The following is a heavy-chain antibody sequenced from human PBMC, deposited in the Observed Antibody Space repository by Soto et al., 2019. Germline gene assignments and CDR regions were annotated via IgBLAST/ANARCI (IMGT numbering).Heavy chain of an antibody. D-gene: IGHD3-22*01. CDR1: GGSISSGDYY. CDR2: IYYSGST. J-gene: IGHJ5*02. Sequence: LSLTCTVSGGSISSGDYYWSWIRQPPGKGLEWIGYIYYSGSTYYNPSLKSRVTISVDTSKNQFSLKLSSVTAADTAVYYCAREAYYYDSSGYSRPTTLDPWGQGTLVTVSS. V-gene: IGHV4-30-4*01. CDR3: AREAYYYDSSGYSRPTTLDP.